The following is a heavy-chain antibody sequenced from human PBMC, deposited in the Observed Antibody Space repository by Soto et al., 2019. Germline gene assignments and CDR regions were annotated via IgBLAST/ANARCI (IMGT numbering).Heavy chain of an antibody. D-gene: IGHD5-12*01. CDR1: GYTFTGNY. CDR2: INVNSGDT. Sequence: ASVKVSCKASGYTFTGNYMHWVRQAPGQGFEWMGWINVNSGDTNYAQKLQGRVTMTRDTSTSTAYMELRRLRSDDTAVYYCARGSGYDLDPWGQGTLVTVSS. CDR3: ARGSGYDLDP. V-gene: IGHV1-2*02. J-gene: IGHJ5*02.